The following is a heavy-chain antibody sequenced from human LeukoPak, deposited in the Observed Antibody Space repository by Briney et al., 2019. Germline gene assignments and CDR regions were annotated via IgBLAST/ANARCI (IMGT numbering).Heavy chain of an antibody. V-gene: IGHV3-30*02. D-gene: IGHD3-16*01. CDR1: GFTFRTYG. Sequence: PGGSLRLSCAASGFTFRTYGMHWARQAPGQGLEWVTFIRYDGSDKYYADSVKGRFTSSRDNSKNTLFLQMNSLRVEDTAVYYCAKRADYYDSSRALYDAFDLWGQGTMVTVSS. CDR3: AKRADYYDSSRALYDAFDL. CDR2: IRYDGSDK. J-gene: IGHJ3*01.